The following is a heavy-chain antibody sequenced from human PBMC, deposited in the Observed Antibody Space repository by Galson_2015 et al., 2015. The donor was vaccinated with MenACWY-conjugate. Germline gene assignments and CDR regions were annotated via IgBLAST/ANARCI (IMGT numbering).Heavy chain of an antibody. CDR3: ARDVSLYWYFDL. CDR1: GGSINSYY. CDR2: IYYSGNM. Sequence: SETLSLTCTVSGGSINSYYWNWIRQSPGKGLEWIGYIYYSGNMNYNPSLKSRVTISVDTSKNQFSLKLSSVTAADTAIYYCARDVSLYWYFDLWGRGTLVTVSS. V-gene: IGHV4-59*01. J-gene: IGHJ2*01.